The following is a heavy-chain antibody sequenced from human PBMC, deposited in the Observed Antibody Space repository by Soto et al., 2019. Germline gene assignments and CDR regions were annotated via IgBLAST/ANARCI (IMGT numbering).Heavy chain of an antibody. CDR2: ISGSGDRT. CDR3: VKDDGGYPSTAPH. CDR1: GITISNYP. V-gene: IGHV3-23*01. J-gene: IGHJ4*02. Sequence: VQLLESGGGLVQPGGSLRLSCAASGITISNYPMSWVRQAPGKGLDWVSGISGSGDRTYYADSAKGRFTISKDICRNSLSLQLDSLGVEDTAVYFCVKDDGGYPSTAPHWGQGTLVTVSS. D-gene: IGHD3-22*01.